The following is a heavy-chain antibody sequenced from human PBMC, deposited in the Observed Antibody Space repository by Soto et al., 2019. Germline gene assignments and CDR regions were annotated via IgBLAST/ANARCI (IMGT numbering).Heavy chain of an antibody. CDR3: AKDRAGVVAATTFDY. J-gene: IGHJ4*02. CDR1: GFTFSGSA. Sequence: GGSLRLSCAASGFTFSGSAMHWVRQASGKGLEWVGRIRSKANSYATAYAASAKGRFIISRDDSKNTAYLQMNSLKTEDTAVYFCAKDRAGVVAATTFDYWGKGA. CDR2: IRSKANSYAT. V-gene: IGHV3-73*01. D-gene: IGHD2-15*01.